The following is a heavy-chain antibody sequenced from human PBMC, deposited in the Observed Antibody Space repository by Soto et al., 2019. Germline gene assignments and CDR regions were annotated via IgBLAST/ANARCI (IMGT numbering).Heavy chain of an antibody. V-gene: IGHV3-9*01. D-gene: IGHD6-13*01. J-gene: IGHJ4*02. CDR3: AKDPYSSSWYLFDY. Sequence: EVQLVESGGGLVQPGRSLRLSCAASGFTFDDYAMHWVRQAPGKGLEWVSCISWNSGSIGYPDSVKGRFTISRDNAKNSLYLQMNSLRAEDTALYYCAKDPYSSSWYLFDYWGQGTLVTVSS. CDR2: ISWNSGSI. CDR1: GFTFDDYA.